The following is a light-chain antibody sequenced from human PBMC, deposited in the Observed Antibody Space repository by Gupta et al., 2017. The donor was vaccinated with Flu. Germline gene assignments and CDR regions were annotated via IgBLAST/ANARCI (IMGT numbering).Light chain of an antibody. Sequence: IVLTQSPGTLSFSPGERATLSCRASHTIRSTYLAWHQQRRGQSPRLLIYAASNRAAGIPDRFSGSGSGTDFTLTISRREPEDFAVYYCQHYGDSPRYNFGQGTRLEIK. CDR1: HTIRSTY. CDR2: AAS. J-gene: IGKJ2*01. CDR3: QHYGDSPRYN. V-gene: IGKV3-20*01.